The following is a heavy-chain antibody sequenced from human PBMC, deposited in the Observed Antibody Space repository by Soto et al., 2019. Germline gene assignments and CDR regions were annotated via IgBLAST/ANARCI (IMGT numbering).Heavy chain of an antibody. D-gene: IGHD3-22*01. J-gene: IGHJ4*02. V-gene: IGHV1-69*06. CDR1: GGTFSSYA. Sequence: SVKVSCRASGGTFSSYAISWVRQAPGQGREWMGGIIPIFGTANYAQKFQGRVTITADKSTSTAYMELSSLRSEDTAVYYCARENELTYYYDSSGYYLNYWGQGTLVTVSS. CDR2: IIPIFGTA. CDR3: ARENELTYYYDSSGYYLNY.